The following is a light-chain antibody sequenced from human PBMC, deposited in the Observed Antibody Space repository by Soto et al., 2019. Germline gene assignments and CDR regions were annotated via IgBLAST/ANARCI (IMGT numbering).Light chain of an antibody. Sequence: DIVMTQSPLSLSVTPGEPASISCRSSQSLLHTSGDNYLDWYLQRPGQSPQLLIYLGSKRASGVSDRFSGSGSGADFILSISRLEPEDFAVYYCQQYGSSPWTFGQGTKVDIK. CDR3: QQYGSSPWT. CDR1: QSLLHTSGDNY. CDR2: LGS. J-gene: IGKJ1*01. V-gene: IGKV2-28*01.